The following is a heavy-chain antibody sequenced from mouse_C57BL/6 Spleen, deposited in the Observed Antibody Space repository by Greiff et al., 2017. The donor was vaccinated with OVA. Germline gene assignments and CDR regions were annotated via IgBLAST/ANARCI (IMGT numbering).Heavy chain of an antibody. CDR1: GYTFTDYN. CDR3: ARCVTRSSYDYAMDY. Sequence: EVQLQQSGPELVKPGASVKMSCKASGYTFTDYNMHWVKQSHGKSLEWIGYINPNNGGTSYNQKFKGKATLTVNKSSSTAYMELRSLTSEDSAVYYCARCVTRSSYDYAMDYWGQGTSVTVSS. CDR2: INPNNGGT. V-gene: IGHV1-22*01. D-gene: IGHD1-1*01. J-gene: IGHJ4*01.